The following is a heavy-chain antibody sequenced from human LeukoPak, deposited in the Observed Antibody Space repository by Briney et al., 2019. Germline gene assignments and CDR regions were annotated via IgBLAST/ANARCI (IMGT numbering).Heavy chain of an antibody. J-gene: IGHJ4*02. CDR3: ARDDDDEGPD. CDR2: IYSSNNT. V-gene: IGHV3-66*01. D-gene: IGHD3-16*01. CDR1: GFSVSITY. Sequence: GGSLRLSCTASGFSVSITYMSWIRQAPGKGLEWVSVIYSSNNTYYADSVKDRFIISRDNSKSTLYLQMNDLRAEDTAVYYCARDDDDEGPDWGQGTLVTVSS.